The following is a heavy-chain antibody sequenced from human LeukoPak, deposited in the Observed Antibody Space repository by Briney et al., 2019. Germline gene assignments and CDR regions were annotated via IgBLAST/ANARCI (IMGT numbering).Heavy chain of an antibody. D-gene: IGHD3-10*01. CDR1: GGSISTYY. CDR3: ARDGVGALWFGDDYAFDI. CDR2: IYYSGST. J-gene: IGHJ3*02. Sequence: SETLSLTCSVSGGSISTYYWTWIRQPPWKGLEWIGYIYYSGSTNYNPSLKSRVTISVDTSKNQFSLKLSSVTAADAAVYYCARDGVGALWFGDDYAFDIWGQGTMVTVSS. V-gene: IGHV4-59*01.